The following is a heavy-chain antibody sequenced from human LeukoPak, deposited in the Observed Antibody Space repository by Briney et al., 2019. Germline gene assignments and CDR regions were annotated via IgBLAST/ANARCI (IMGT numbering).Heavy chain of an antibody. CDR1: DGSISSYY. V-gene: IGHV4-4*07. J-gene: IGHJ5*02. D-gene: IGHD5-24*01. Sequence: PSETLSLTCTVSDGSISSYYWSWIRQPAGKGLEWIGRIYTSGSTNYNPSLKSRVTISVDTSKNQFSLKLSSVTAADTAVYYCARDLTRDGYNVDNWFDPWGQGTLVTVSS. CDR2: IYTSGST. CDR3: ARDLTRDGYNVDNWFDP.